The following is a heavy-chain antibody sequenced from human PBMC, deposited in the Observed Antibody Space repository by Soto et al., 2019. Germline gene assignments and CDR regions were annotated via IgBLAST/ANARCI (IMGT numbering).Heavy chain of an antibody. D-gene: IGHD1-26*01. CDR1: GFTFSSYS. J-gene: IGHJ5*02. CDR3: AGDQPYSGNANWFDP. V-gene: IGHV3-48*02. CDR2: ISSSSSTI. Sequence: EVQLVESGGGLVQPGGSLRLSCAASGFTFSSYSMNWVRQAPGKGLEWVSYISSSSSTIYYADSVKGRFTISRDNAKNSLYLQMNSLRDEDTAVYYCAGDQPYSGNANWFDPWGQGTLVTVSS.